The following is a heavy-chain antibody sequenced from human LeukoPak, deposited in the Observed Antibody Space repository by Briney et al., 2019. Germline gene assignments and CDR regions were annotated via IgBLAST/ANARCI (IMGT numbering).Heavy chain of an antibody. CDR1: GFTFSSYW. D-gene: IGHD2-2*02. J-gene: IGHJ4*02. V-gene: IGHV3-33*08. Sequence: PGGSLRLSCAASGFTFSSYWMSWVRQAPGKGLEWVAVIWYDGSNKYYADSVKGRFTISRDNSKNTLYLQMNSLRAEDTAVYYCARAPRKIPPESYFDYGGQGTLATVSS. CDR2: IWYDGSNK. CDR3: ARAPRKIPPESYFDY.